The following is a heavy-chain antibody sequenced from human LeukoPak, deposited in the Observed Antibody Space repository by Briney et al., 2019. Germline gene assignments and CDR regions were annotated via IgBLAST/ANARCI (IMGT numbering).Heavy chain of an antibody. Sequence: SVKVSCKASGGTFSSYAISWVRQAPGQGLEWMGGIIPIFGTANYAQKFQGRVTITTDESTSTAYMELSSLRSEDTAVYYCARDRGDEAAIAAAVYAFDIWGQGTMVTVSS. J-gene: IGHJ3*02. CDR1: GGTFSSYA. CDR2: IIPIFGTA. V-gene: IGHV1-69*05. D-gene: IGHD6-13*01. CDR3: ARDRGDEAAIAAAVYAFDI.